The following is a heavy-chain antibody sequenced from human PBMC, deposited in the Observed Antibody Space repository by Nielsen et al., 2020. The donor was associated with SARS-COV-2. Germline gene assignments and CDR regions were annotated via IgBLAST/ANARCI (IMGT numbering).Heavy chain of an antibody. Sequence: GSLRLSCSVSGFSISSGYHWGWIRQPPGKGLEWIGSIYHSGSTYYNPSLKSRITISVDTSKNQFSLKLTSVTAADTAVYYCARLQAVAGISDHWGQGNMVTVSS. CDR2: IYHSGST. J-gene: IGHJ4*02. V-gene: IGHV4-38-2*02. CDR3: ARLQAVAGISDH. D-gene: IGHD6-19*01. CDR1: GFSISSGYH.